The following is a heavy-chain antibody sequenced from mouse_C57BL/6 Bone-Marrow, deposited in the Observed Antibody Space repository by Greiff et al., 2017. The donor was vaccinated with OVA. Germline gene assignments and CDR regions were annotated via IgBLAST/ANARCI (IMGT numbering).Heavy chain of an antibody. D-gene: IGHD1-1*01. CDR3: ARGGFYYYGSSYVDY. J-gene: IGHJ2*01. Sequence: QVQLQQSGAELMKPGASVKLSCKATGYTFTGYWIEWVKQRPGHGLEWIGEILPGSGSTNYNEKFKGKATFTADTSSNTAYMQLSSLATEDSAIYYCARGGFYYYGSSYVDYWGQGTTLTVSS. V-gene: IGHV1-9*01. CDR1: GYTFTGYW. CDR2: ILPGSGST.